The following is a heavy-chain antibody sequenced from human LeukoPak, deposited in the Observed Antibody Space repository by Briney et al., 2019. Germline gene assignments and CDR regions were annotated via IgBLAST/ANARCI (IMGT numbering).Heavy chain of an antibody. CDR2: IRYDGSNK. Sequence: GGSLRLSCAASGFSFSSYGMHWVRQAPGKGLEWVAFIRYDGSNKYYADSMKGRFTISRDNAKNSLYLQMNSLRAEDTAVYYCARDPYYYDSSGYPPRPYYYYYYMDVWGKGTTVTVSS. J-gene: IGHJ6*03. CDR3: ARDPYYYDSSGYPPRPYYYYYYMDV. V-gene: IGHV3-30*02. CDR1: GFSFSSYG. D-gene: IGHD3-22*01.